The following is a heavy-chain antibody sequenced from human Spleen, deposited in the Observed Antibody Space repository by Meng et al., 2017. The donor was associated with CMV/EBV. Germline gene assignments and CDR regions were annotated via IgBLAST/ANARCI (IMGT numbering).Heavy chain of an antibody. Sequence: ASVKVSCKASGYTFTDFYIHWVRQAPGQGLEWMGWINPNSGGTNYAQRFQGRVTMTRDTSISTAYMELSRLRSDDTAVYYCARDRDDFWSGYVAYWGQGTLVTVSS. D-gene: IGHD3-3*01. J-gene: IGHJ4*02. CDR1: GYTFTDFY. CDR2: INPNSGGT. V-gene: IGHV1-2*02. CDR3: ARDRDDFWSGYVAY.